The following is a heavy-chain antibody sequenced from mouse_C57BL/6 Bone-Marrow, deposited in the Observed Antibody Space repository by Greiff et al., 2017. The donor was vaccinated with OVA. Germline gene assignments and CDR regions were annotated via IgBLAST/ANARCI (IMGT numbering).Heavy chain of an antibody. V-gene: IGHV1-69*01. Sequence: QVQLQQPGAELVMPGASVKLSCKASGYTFTSYWMHWVKQRPGQGLEWIGEIDPSDSYTNYNQKFKGKSTLTVDKSSSTAYMQLSSLTSEDSAVYFCARSPYDYDGDWYFDVWGTGTTVTVSS. D-gene: IGHD2-4*01. CDR2: IDPSDSYT. CDR1: GYTFTSYW. CDR3: ARSPYDYDGDWYFDV. J-gene: IGHJ1*03.